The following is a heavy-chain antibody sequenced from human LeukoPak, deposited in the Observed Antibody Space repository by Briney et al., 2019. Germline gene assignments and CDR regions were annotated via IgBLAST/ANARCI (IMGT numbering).Heavy chain of an antibody. J-gene: IGHJ4*02. V-gene: IGHV1-18*01. CDR3: ARDSPYGDYPKPFDY. CDR2: ISAYNGNT. D-gene: IGHD4-17*01. Sequence: ASVKVSCKASGYTFTSYGISWVRQAPGQGLEWMGWISAYNGNTNYAQKLQGRVTKTTDTSTSTAYMELRSLRSDDTAVYYCARDSPYGDYPKPFDYWGQGTLVTVSS. CDR1: GYTFTSYG.